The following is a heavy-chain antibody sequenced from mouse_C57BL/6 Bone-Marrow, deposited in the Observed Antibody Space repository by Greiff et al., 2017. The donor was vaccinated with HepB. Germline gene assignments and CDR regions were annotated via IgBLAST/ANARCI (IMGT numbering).Heavy chain of an antibody. Sequence: EVHLVESGGGLVQPGGSMKLSCVASGFTFSNYWMNWVRQSPEKGLEWVAQIRLKSDNYATHYAESVKGRFTISRDDSKSSVYLQMNNLRAEDTGIYYCTGSSGLHFDYWGQGTTLTVSS. V-gene: IGHV6-3*01. CDR1: GFTFSNYW. CDR2: IRLKSDNYAT. CDR3: TGSSGLHFDY. D-gene: IGHD3-2*02. J-gene: IGHJ2*01.